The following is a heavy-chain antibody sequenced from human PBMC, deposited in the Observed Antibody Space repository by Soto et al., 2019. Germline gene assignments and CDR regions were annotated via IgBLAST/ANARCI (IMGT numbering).Heavy chain of an antibody. Sequence: EMRLVESGGALAKPGGSLRLSCEASGFSFEEYAMNWVRQGPGKGLEWVARISWNSGTTHYADSVKGRFAISRDNGKNLVYLERNGLRIEDTALYYCAKDNLRSGMGNWFDPWGQGTWVSVSS. D-gene: IGHD6-19*01. CDR2: ISWNSGTT. CDR1: GFSFEEYA. CDR3: AKDNLRSGMGNWFDP. J-gene: IGHJ5*02. V-gene: IGHV3-9*01.